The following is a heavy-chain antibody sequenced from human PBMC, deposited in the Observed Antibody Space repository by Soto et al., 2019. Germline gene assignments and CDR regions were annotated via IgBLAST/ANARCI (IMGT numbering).Heavy chain of an antibody. D-gene: IGHD3-3*01. V-gene: IGHV1-3*01. Sequence: ASVKVSCKASGYTFTSYAMHWVRQAPGQRLEWMGWINAGNGNTKYSQKFQGRVTITRDTSASTAYMELSSLRSEDTAVYYCARYLTIFGVVIPGLDYYYYGMDVWGQGTTVTVSS. CDR2: INAGNGNT. CDR3: ARYLTIFGVVIPGLDYYYYGMDV. J-gene: IGHJ6*02. CDR1: GYTFTSYA.